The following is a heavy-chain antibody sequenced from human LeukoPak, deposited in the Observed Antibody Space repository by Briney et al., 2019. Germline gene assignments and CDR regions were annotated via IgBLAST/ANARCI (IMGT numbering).Heavy chain of an antibody. Sequence: GASVKVSGKASGYTFTGYYMHWVRQAPGQGLEWMGWINPNSGGTNYAQKFQGRVTMTRDTSISTAYMELSRLRSDDTAVYYCARSVVVVAAISFDYWGQGTLVTVSS. CDR3: ARSVVVVAAISFDY. CDR2: INPNSGGT. V-gene: IGHV1-2*02. CDR1: GYTFTGYY. D-gene: IGHD2-15*01. J-gene: IGHJ4*02.